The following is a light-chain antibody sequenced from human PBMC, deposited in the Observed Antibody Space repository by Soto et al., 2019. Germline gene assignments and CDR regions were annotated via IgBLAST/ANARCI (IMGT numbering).Light chain of an antibody. CDR2: SSS. CDR1: QGIGTY. Sequence: DIQMTQSPSSLSAFFGALVTITCRASQGIGTYLHWYQQKPGRAPKLLISSSSTLQTRVPSRFRGSGSGADFALTITSLQPEDFATYFCQQTYGSPVTFGGGTKVDIK. CDR3: QQTYGSPVT. J-gene: IGKJ4*01. V-gene: IGKV1-39*01.